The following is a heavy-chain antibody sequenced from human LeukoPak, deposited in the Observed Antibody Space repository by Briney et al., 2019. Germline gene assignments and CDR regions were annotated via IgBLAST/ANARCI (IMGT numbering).Heavy chain of an antibody. CDR2: IRSKANSYAT. CDR3: TSTYYYDSSGNRNDY. CDR1: GFTFSGSA. V-gene: IGHV3-73*01. J-gene: IGHJ4*02. D-gene: IGHD3-22*01. Sequence: GGSLRLSCAASGFTFSGSAMHWVRQASGKGLEWVGRIRSKANSYATAYAASVKGRFTISRDESKNTAYLQMNSLKTEDTAVYYCTSTYYYDSSGNRNDYWGRGTLVTVSS.